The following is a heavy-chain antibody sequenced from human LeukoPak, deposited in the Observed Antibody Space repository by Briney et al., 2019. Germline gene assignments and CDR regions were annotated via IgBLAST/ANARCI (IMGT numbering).Heavy chain of an antibody. D-gene: IGHD6-13*01. CDR1: GFTFSSYA. J-gene: IGHJ4*01. Sequence: GGSLRLSCAASGFTFSSYAFRWVRQAPGKGLEWVAVISYDGSSKYYADSVKGRFTISRDNSKNTLYLQMNSLRAEDTAVFYCAREVGYSSSFDYWGHGTLVTVSS. CDR2: ISYDGSSK. CDR3: AREVGYSSSFDY. V-gene: IGHV3-30-3*01.